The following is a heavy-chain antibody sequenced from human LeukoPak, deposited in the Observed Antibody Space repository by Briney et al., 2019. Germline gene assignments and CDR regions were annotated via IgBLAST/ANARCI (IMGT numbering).Heavy chain of an antibody. D-gene: IGHD6-6*01. J-gene: IGHJ6*02. CDR2: ISYDGNNK. CDR3: ARDRSIYFYGMDV. V-gene: IGHV3-30*03. Sequence: GGSLRLSCAASGFTFSNHGMHWVRQAPGKGLEWVAVISYDGNNKYYTDSVKGRFTISRDNSRNTLYLQMNSLRAEDTAVYYCARDRSIYFYGMDVWGQGTTVTVSS. CDR1: GFTFSNHG.